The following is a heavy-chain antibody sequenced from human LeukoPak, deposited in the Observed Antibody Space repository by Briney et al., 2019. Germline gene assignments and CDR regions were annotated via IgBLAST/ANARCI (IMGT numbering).Heavy chain of an antibody. CDR1: GFSLSSYD. J-gene: IGHJ5*02. V-gene: IGHV3-21*01. CDR2: ISTTSTYI. D-gene: IGHD2-2*01. CDR3: ARADCFSSTCYLRSSWFDP. Sequence: GGSLRLSCAASGFSLSSYDMNWARQAPGKGLEWVSSISTTSTYIYYRYSVKGRFTISRDNARNSLYLQMNGLRAEDTAVYYCARADCFSSTCYLRSSWFDPWGQGTLVTVSS.